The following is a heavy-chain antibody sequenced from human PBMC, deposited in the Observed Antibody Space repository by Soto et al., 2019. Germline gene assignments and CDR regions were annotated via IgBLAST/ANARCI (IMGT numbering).Heavy chain of an antibody. CDR2: IYYSGST. Sequence: ETLSLTCTVSGGSISSYYWSWIRQPPGKGLEWIGYIYYSGSTNYNPPLKSRVTISVDTSKNQFSLKLSSVTAADTAVYYCARGIPGITIFGVVQAYYYYGMDVWGQGTTVTVSS. CDR1: GGSISSYY. J-gene: IGHJ6*02. V-gene: IGHV4-59*01. D-gene: IGHD3-3*01. CDR3: ARGIPGITIFGVVQAYYYYGMDV.